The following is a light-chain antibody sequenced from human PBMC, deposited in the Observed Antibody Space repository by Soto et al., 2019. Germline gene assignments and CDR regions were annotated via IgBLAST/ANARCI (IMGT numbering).Light chain of an antibody. CDR1: QSVSSN. Sequence: EIVMTQSPATLSVSPGERATLSCRASQSVSSNLAWYQQNPGQAPRLLIYGASTRATDIPARFSGSGSGTEFTLTISSLQSEDFAVYYCQQYNDWPLWTFGQGTKVEIK. CDR2: GAS. V-gene: IGKV3-15*01. CDR3: QQYNDWPLWT. J-gene: IGKJ1*01.